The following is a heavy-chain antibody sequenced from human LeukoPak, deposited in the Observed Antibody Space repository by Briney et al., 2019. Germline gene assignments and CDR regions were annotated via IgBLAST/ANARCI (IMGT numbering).Heavy chain of an antibody. V-gene: IGHV3-23*01. CDR1: GFTFSKYA. CDR3: AKSNYFDSGGYYFFDY. D-gene: IGHD3-22*01. Sequence: PGGSLRLSCAASGFTFSKYAMTWVRQAPGKGLEWVSGISVSGGSTNCADSVKGRFTISRDNSKNTLYLQMNSLRAEDTAVYYCAKSNYFDSGGYYFFDYWGQGTLVTVSS. J-gene: IGHJ4*02. CDR2: ISVSGGST.